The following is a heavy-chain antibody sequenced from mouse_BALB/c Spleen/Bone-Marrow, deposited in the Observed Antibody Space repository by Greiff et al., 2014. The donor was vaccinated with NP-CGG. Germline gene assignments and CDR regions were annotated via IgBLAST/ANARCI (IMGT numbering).Heavy chain of an antibody. D-gene: IGHD2-4*01. CDR3: ARHAYYDQTEVSFVY. J-gene: IGHJ3*01. V-gene: IGHV5-9-2*01. CDR2: ISGDGRYT. Sequence: ESGGGLVKSGGSLKLSCAASGFSFSNYGMSWVRQTPEKRLEWVATISGDGRYTFYSDSVKGRFTISRDNAKNNLYLQLSSLRSEDTALYYCARHAYYDQTEVSFVYWGQGTLVTVSA. CDR1: GFSFSNYG.